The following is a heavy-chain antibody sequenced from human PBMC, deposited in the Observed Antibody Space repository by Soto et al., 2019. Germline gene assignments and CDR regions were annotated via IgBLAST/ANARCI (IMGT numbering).Heavy chain of an antibody. Sequence: QVQLVESGGGVVQPGRSLRLSCAASGFTFSSYTMHWVRQAPGKGLEWVALISYDGSNKYYADSVKGRFTISRDNSKNTLYLPMNSLRAEDTAVYYCARGAGIAVAGTSFDYWGQGTLVTVSS. J-gene: IGHJ4*02. CDR3: ARGAGIAVAGTSFDY. CDR2: ISYDGSNK. V-gene: IGHV3-30-3*01. CDR1: GFTFSSYT. D-gene: IGHD6-19*01.